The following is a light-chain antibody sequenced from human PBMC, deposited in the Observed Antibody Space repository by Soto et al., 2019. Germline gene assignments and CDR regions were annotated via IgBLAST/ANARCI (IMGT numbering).Light chain of an antibody. J-gene: IGKJ1*01. CDR2: AAS. CDR3: LQDYDYPRT. Sequence: AIQMTQSPSSLSASVGDRVTITCRASQGIRNDLGWYQQKPGKAPKLLIYAASTLQSGVPSRFSGSGSDTDFTLTISYLRPEDLATYYCLQDYDYPRTFGQGTKVEI. V-gene: IGKV1-6*01. CDR1: QGIRND.